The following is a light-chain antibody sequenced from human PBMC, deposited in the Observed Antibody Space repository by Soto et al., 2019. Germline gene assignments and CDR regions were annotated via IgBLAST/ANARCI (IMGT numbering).Light chain of an antibody. J-gene: IGLJ2*01. V-gene: IGLV2-14*01. CDR1: SSDVGGYNY. CDR3: SSHTSSCTLLL. CDR2: DVT. Sequence: QSALTQPASVSGSPGQSITISCTGTSSDVGGYNYVSWYQHHPGKAPKLMIYDVTNRPSGVSNRFSGSKSGNTASLTISGLQAEDEADYYCSSHTSSCTLLLFGGGTKLTVL.